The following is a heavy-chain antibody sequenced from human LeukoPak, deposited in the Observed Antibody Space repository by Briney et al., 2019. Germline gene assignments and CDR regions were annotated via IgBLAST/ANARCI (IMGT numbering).Heavy chain of an antibody. CDR3: ARDGSLPDY. CDR2: ITSDGSST. Sequence: PGGSLRLSCAASQFTFSSYWMHWVRQAPGKGLVWVSFITSDGSSTNYADYVKGRFTISRDNAKNMLYLQMNSLRAEDTAVYYCARDGSLPDYWGQGTLVTVSS. J-gene: IGHJ4*02. D-gene: IGHD5-12*01. V-gene: IGHV3-74*01. CDR1: QFTFSSYW.